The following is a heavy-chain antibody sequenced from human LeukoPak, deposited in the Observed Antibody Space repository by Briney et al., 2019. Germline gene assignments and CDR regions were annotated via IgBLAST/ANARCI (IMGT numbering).Heavy chain of an antibody. Sequence: GGSLEISGEGSGSNFTSYWMGGGRQVPGKGVEGMGIIYPGESDTRYSPSCQGQVTISADKSISTAYLQWSSLKASDTAMYYCARLFDGDYKLDYWGQGTLVTVSS. CDR2: IYPGESDT. J-gene: IGHJ4*02. V-gene: IGHV5-51*01. CDR3: ARLFDGDYKLDY. D-gene: IGHD4-17*01. CDR1: GSNFTSYW.